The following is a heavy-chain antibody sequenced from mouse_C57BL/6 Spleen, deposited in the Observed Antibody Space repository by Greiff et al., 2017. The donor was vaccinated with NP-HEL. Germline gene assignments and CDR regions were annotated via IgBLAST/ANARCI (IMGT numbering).Heavy chain of an antibody. CDR3: ARSSRHWFAY. V-gene: IGHV1-50*01. J-gene: IGHJ3*01. D-gene: IGHD6-1*01. Sequence: VQLQQPGAELVKPGASVKLSCKASGYTFTSYWMQWVKQRPGQGLEWIGEIDPSDSYTNYNQKFKGKATLTVDTSSSTAYMQLSSLTSEDSAVYYCARSSRHWFAYWGQGTLVTVSA. CDR1: GYTFTSYW. CDR2: IDPSDSYT.